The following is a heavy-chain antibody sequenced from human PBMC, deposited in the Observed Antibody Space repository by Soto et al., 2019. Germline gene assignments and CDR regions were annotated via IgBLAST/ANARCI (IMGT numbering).Heavy chain of an antibody. J-gene: IGHJ4*02. CDR2: ITDTGGDA. D-gene: IGHD3-10*01. Sequence: GGSLRLSCAASGFPFSSYAMTWVRQAPGEGLQWVSTITDTGGDAKYADSVRGRFVISRDNSKKTLYLQMTSLTAEDSAMYYCARGSTDSYPGSRIFDFWGRGTLVTVSS. CDR1: GFPFSSYA. CDR3: ARGSTDSYPGSRIFDF. V-gene: IGHV3-23*01.